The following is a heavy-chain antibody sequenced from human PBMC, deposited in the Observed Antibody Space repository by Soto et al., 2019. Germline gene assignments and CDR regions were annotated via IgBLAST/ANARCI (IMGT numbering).Heavy chain of an antibody. Sequence: QVQLVESGGGVVQPGRSLRLSFAASGFTFSSYGMHWVRQAPGKGLEWVAVISYDGSNKYYADSVKGRFTISRDNSKNTLYLQMNSLRAEDTAVYYCATAAQWLVPFDYWGQGTLVTVSS. CDR3: ATAAQWLVPFDY. V-gene: IGHV3-30*03. D-gene: IGHD6-19*01. CDR2: ISYDGSNK. J-gene: IGHJ4*02. CDR1: GFTFSSYG.